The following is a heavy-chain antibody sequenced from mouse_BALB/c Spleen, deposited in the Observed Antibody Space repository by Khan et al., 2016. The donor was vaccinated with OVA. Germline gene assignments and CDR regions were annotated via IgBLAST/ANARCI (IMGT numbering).Heavy chain of an antibody. CDR3: ARPSYDPRDLEV. CDR2: IAPANGNT. CDR1: GFTFKDTY. D-gene: IGHD2-3*01. V-gene: IGHV14-3*02. Sequence: VQLQESGAELVKPGASVKLSCTASGFTFKDTYLHWVKQRPEQGLEWIGRIAPANGNTQYDPKFQGKATLTLDTSSNTAYLQLNSLTSEDTAIYYCARPSYDPRDLEVWGAGTTVTVSS. J-gene: IGHJ1*01.